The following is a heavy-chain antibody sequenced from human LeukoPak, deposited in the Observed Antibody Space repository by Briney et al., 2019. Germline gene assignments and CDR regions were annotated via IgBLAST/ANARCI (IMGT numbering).Heavy chain of an antibody. CDR1: GGSISSSSYY. Sequence: SETLSLTCTVSGGSISSSSYYWGWIRQPPGKGLEWIGSIYYSGSTYYNPSLKSRVTISVDTSKNQFSLKLSSVTAADTAVYYCVRGRNYYYGSGSYFNWFDPWGQGTLVTVSS. D-gene: IGHD3-10*01. CDR2: IYYSGST. CDR3: VRGRNYYYGSGSYFNWFDP. V-gene: IGHV4-39*07. J-gene: IGHJ5*02.